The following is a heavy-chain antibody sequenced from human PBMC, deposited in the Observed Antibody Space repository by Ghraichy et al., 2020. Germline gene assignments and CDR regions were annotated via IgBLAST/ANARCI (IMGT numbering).Heavy chain of an antibody. Sequence: ASVKVSCKASGYTFTSYGISWVRQAPGQGLEWMGWISVYNGNTNYAQKLQGRVTMTTDTSTSTAYMELRSLRSDDTAVYYCARDLRYCTSTSCYPLRAPFGYWGQGTLVTVSS. J-gene: IGHJ4*02. CDR2: ISVYNGNT. CDR1: GYTFTSYG. CDR3: ARDLRYCTSTSCYPLRAPFGY. V-gene: IGHV1-18*01. D-gene: IGHD2-2*01.